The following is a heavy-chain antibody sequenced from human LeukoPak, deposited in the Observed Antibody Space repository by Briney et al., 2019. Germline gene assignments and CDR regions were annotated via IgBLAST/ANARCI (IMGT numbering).Heavy chain of an antibody. CDR2: IYPGDSDT. Sequence: GESLKISCKGSGYSFTSYWIGWVRQMPGKGLEWMGIIYPGDSDTRYSPSFRGQVTISADKSISTAYLQWSSLKASDTAMYYCARLTRGYCSGGSCPTGDWFDPWGQGTLVTVSS. V-gene: IGHV5-51*01. J-gene: IGHJ5*02. CDR1: GYSFTSYW. D-gene: IGHD2-15*01. CDR3: ARLTRGYCSGGSCPTGDWFDP.